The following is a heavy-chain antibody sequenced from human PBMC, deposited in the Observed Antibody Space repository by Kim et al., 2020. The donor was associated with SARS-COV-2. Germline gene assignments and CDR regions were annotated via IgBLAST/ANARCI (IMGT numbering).Heavy chain of an antibody. CDR3: ARDGSTMDEVGAFDI. CDR1: GFTFSSYG. D-gene: IGHD3-3*01. V-gene: IGHV3-33*01. Sequence: GGSLRLSCAASGFTFSSYGMHWVRQAPGKGLEWVAVIWYDGSNKYYADSVKGRFTISRDNSKNTLYLQMNSLRAEDTAVYYCARDGSTMDEVGAFDIWGQGTMVTVSS. J-gene: IGHJ3*02. CDR2: IWYDGSNK.